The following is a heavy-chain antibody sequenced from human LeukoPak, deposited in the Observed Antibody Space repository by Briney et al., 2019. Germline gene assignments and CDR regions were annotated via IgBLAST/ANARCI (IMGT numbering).Heavy chain of an antibody. CDR3: ARDGYSSSWRVGAVDM. CDR1: GFTFTSYG. V-gene: IGHV3-33*01. J-gene: IGHJ3*02. D-gene: IGHD6-13*01. CDR2: IWNEGSNR. Sequence: PRRSLRLSCAASGFTFTSYGMHWVRQAPGKGLEWVSVIWNEGSNRDNADYVKGRFTISRDNSKKTLYLQMNSLRAEDTAVYYCARDGYSSSWRVGAVDMWGEGTMVAVSS.